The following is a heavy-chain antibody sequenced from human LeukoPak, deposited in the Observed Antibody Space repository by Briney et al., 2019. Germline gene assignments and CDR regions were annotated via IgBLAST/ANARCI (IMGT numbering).Heavy chain of an antibody. J-gene: IGHJ4*02. CDR3: ARAGDRGSHIDF. CDR1: GFPVTTKD. CDR2: TYSGGST. Sequence: GGSLRLSCAASGFPVTTKDMTWIRQAPGKGLEWVSVTYSGGSTFFADFVNGRFSISRDQSQNTLYLQMNSLRANDTAAYYCARAGDRGSHIDFWGQGTLVTVSS. V-gene: IGHV3-66*01. D-gene: IGHD1-26*01.